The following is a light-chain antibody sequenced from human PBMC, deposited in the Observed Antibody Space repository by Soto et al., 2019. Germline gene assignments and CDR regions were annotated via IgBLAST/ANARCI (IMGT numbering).Light chain of an antibody. CDR1: QSVSSNY. CDR2: AAS. Sequence: EIVLTQSPGTLSLSPGERATLSCRASQSVSSNYLGWYQQKPGQAPRLLIYAASSRATGIPDRFSGSGSGTDFTLTISRLEPEDFAVYYCHRYGSSWTFGQGTKVDIK. V-gene: IGKV3-20*01. J-gene: IGKJ1*01. CDR3: HRYGSSWT.